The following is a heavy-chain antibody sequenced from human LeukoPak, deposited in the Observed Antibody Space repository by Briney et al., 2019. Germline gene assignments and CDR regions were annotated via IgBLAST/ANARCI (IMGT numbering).Heavy chain of an antibody. Sequence: GASVKVSCKASGYTFTGYYMHWVRQAPGQGLEWMGWINPNSGGTNYAQRFQGRVTMTRDTSISTAYMELSRLRSDDTAVYYCARESGYCGGDCYSRYWGQGTLVTVSS. CDR1: GYTFTGYY. V-gene: IGHV1-2*02. CDR2: INPNSGGT. D-gene: IGHD2-21*02. J-gene: IGHJ4*01. CDR3: ARESGYCGGDCYSRY.